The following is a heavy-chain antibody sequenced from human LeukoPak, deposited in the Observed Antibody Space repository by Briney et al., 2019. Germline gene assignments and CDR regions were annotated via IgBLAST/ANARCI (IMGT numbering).Heavy chain of an antibody. V-gene: IGHV3-7*01. D-gene: IGHD3-3*02. CDR3: HFTGY. Sequence: GGSLRLSCAASGFTFSSYAMHWVRQAPGKGLEWVANIKQDGSEKYYVDSVKGRFTISRDNAKNSLYLQMNSLRAEDTAVYYCHFTGYWGQGTLVTVSS. CDR2: IKQDGSEK. CDR1: GFTFSSYA. J-gene: IGHJ4*02.